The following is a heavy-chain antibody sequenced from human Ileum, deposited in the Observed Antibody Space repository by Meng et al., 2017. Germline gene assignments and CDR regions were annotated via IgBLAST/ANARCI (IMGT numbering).Heavy chain of an antibody. V-gene: IGHV6-1*02. CDR2: TFYRSKWND. CDR3: ARGWYSSGFHS. J-gene: IGHJ4*02. D-gene: IGHD6-19*01. Sequence: VQPQETGPRLVKPSQTPSLTCASSGDSVSSDSGAWNWIRQSPSRGLEWLGRTFYRSKWNDDFAESVKSRITITTDTSKNQFSLQLNSVTPEDTAVYYCARGWYSSGFHSWGQGTLVTVSS. CDR1: GDSVSSDSGA.